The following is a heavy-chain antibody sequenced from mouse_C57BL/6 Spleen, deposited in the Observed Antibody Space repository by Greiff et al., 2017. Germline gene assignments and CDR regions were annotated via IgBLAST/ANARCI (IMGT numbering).Heavy chain of an antibody. Sequence: QVQLQQPGAELVKPGASVKLSCKASGYTFTSYWMHWVKQRPGRGLEWIGRIDPNSGGTKYNEKFKSKATLTVDKPSSTAYMQLSSLTSEDSAVYSGAREDYDCPLAWFAYWGQGTLVTVSA. CDR2: IDPNSGGT. D-gene: IGHD2-4*01. CDR1: GYTFTSYW. V-gene: IGHV1-72*01. J-gene: IGHJ3*01. CDR3: AREDYDCPLAWFAY.